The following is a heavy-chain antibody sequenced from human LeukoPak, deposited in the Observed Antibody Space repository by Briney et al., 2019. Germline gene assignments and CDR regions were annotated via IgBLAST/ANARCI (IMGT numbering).Heavy chain of an antibody. Sequence: PGGSLRLSCAGSGLQFNTYWISWIRQAPGKGLQWLGNIKEDGSETYYVGSLKGRLTISRDNAKNSSFLEMSSLGVEDTAVYYCARDVGRFCTRGSCFSDAWGQGTLVTVSS. V-gene: IGHV3-7*05. CDR1: GLQFNTYW. CDR3: ARDVGRFCTRGSCFSDA. CDR2: IKEDGSET. D-gene: IGHD2-15*01. J-gene: IGHJ5*02.